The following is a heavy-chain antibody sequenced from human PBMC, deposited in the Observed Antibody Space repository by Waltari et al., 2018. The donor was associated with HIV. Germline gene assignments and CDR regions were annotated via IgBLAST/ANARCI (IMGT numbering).Heavy chain of an antibody. CDR3: ARPGLAYCGGDCYYHF. CDR2: FYPGYSET. J-gene: IGHJ4*02. CDR1: GYRVTTYW. D-gene: IGHD2-21*02. V-gene: IGHV5-51*01. Sequence: VQLVQSGTEVKKPGESLTISCKASGYRVTTYWLAWVRQRPGKGLEWMGIFYPGYSETRYSPSFEGQVTISVDKSIATAYLQWSSLKASDSAVYYCARPGLAYCGGDCYYHFWGQGTLVSVSS.